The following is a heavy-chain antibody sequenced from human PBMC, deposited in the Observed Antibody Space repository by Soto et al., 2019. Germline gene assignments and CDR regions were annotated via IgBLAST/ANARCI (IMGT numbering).Heavy chain of an antibody. CDR3: ARGPHYCTNGVCYLDFDY. Sequence: QVQLQQWGAGLLKPSETLSLTCAVYGGSFSGYYWSWIRQPPGKGLEWIGEINHSGSTNYNPSLKSRVTISVATSKNQFSLKLSSVTAADTAVYYCARGPHYCTNGVCYLDFDYWGQGTLVTVSS. V-gene: IGHV4-34*01. J-gene: IGHJ4*02. CDR2: INHSGST. CDR1: GGSFSGYY. D-gene: IGHD2-8*01.